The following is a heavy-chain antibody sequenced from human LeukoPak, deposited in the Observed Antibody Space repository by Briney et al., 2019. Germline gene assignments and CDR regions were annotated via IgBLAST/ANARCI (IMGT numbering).Heavy chain of an antibody. CDR3: ANGAGGTYFYYYYMDV. D-gene: IGHD6-13*01. CDR2: IYSGGST. J-gene: IGHJ6*03. CDR1: GFTVSSNY. V-gene: IGHV3-66*01. Sequence: GGSLRLSCAASGFTVSSNYMSWVRQAPGKGLERVSVIYSGGSTYYADSVKGRFTISRDNSKNTLYLQLNSLRAEDTAVYYCANGAGGTYFYYYYMDVWGKGTTVTVSS.